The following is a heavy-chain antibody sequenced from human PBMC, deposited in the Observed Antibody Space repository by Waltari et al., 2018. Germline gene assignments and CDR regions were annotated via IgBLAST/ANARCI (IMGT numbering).Heavy chain of an antibody. D-gene: IGHD2-2*01. V-gene: IGHV1-24*01. CDR2: FDPEDGET. J-gene: IGHJ3*02. CDR1: GYTLTELS. CDR3: ARVGVYCSSTSCSLNDAFDI. Sequence: QVQLVQSGAEVKKPGASVKVSCKVSGYTLTELSMHWVRQAPGKGLEWMGGFDPEDGETIYAQKFQGRVTMTEDTSTDTAYMELSSLRSEDTAVYYCARVGVYCSSTSCSLNDAFDIWGQGTMVTVSS.